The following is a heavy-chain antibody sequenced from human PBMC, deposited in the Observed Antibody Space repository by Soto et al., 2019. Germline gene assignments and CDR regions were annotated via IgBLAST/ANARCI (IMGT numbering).Heavy chain of an antibody. V-gene: IGHV1-69*05. D-gene: IGHD6-6*01. CDR1: GGTFSSYA. CDR2: IIPICGKA. J-gene: IGHJ6*03. CDR3: ARGSEYSSSLLLRGGNYYYMDV. Sequence: ASVKVSCKASGGTFSSYAISWVRQAPGQGLEWMGGIIPICGKADYAQKFQGRVTMTRNASISTAYMELSSLRSEDTAVYYCARGSEYSSSLLLRGGNYYYMDVWGKGTTVTVSS.